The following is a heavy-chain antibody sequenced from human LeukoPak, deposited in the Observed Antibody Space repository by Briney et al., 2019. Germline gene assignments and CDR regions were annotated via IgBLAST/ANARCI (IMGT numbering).Heavy chain of an antibody. J-gene: IGHJ4*02. CDR1: GFTFSSYA. CDR3: VRDRYGDYSFDS. Sequence: GGSPRLSCAASGFTFSSYAMNWVRQGPGKGLEWVSVISGSADSTNYADSVKGRFTISRDNSKTTLYLQMNSLRAEDTAIYYCVRDRYGDYSFDSWGQGILVTVSS. V-gene: IGHV3-23*01. CDR2: ISGSADST. D-gene: IGHD4-17*01.